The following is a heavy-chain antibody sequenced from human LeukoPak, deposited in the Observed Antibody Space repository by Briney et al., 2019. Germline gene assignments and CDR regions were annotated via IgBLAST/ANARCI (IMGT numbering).Heavy chain of an antibody. D-gene: IGHD3-22*01. V-gene: IGHV3-23*01. J-gene: IGHJ2*01. CDR3: AKDGYYDSSAYYYVRYFDL. CDR1: GFTFSSYA. Sequence: GGSLRLSCAASGFTFSSYAMAWVRQAPGKGLEWVSGITSSGSSTYYADSVKGRFTISRDNSKNILYLQMNSLRAEDTAVYYCAKDGYYDSSAYYYVRYFDLWGRGTLVTVSS. CDR2: ITSSGSST.